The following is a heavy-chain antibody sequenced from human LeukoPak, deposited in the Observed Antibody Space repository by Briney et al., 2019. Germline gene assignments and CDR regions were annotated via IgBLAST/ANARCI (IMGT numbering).Heavy chain of an antibody. J-gene: IGHJ4*02. D-gene: IGHD3-22*01. Sequence: ASVKVSCKASGYTFTGYYMHWVRQAPGQGLEWMGWINPNSGGTNYAQELQGRVTMTTDTSTSTAYMELRSLRSDDTAVYYCARGTLIDTMIVVVMSQFDYWGQGTLVTVSS. CDR1: GYTFTGYY. CDR3: ARGTLIDTMIVVVMSQFDY. V-gene: IGHV1-2*02. CDR2: INPNSGGT.